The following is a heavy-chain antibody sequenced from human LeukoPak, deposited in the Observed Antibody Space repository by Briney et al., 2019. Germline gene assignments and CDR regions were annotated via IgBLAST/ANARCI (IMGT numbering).Heavy chain of an antibody. J-gene: IGHJ4*02. CDR1: GYTFTGYY. CDR2: INPNSGGT. Sequence: ASVKVSCKASGYTFTGYYMHWVRQAPGQGLEWMGWINPNSGGTNYAQKFQGRVTMTRDTSISTAYMELSRLRSDDTAVYYCASCRYSYGYPSLFCDYWGQGTLDTVSS. V-gene: IGHV1-2*02. D-gene: IGHD5-18*01. CDR3: ASCRYSYGYPSLFCDY.